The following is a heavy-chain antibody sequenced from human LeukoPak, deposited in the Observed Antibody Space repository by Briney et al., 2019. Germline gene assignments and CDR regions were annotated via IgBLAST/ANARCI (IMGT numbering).Heavy chain of an antibody. Sequence: GGSLRLSCAASGFTVNNNYMTWVRQAPGKGLEWVSAISGSGGSTYYADSVKGRFTISRDNSKNTLYLQMNSLRAEDTAVYYCAKVMITLVTPYYYGMDVWGQGTTVTVSS. V-gene: IGHV3-23*01. D-gene: IGHD3-9*01. CDR3: AKVMITLVTPYYYGMDV. J-gene: IGHJ6*02. CDR2: ISGSGGST. CDR1: GFTVNNNY.